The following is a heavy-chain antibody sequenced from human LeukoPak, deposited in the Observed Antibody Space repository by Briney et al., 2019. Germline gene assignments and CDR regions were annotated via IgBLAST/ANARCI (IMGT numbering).Heavy chain of an antibody. J-gene: IGHJ4*02. CDR2: SYGST. Sequence: PSETLSLTCTVSGGSISSGGYFWSWIRQLPGEGLEWIGYSYGSTNYNPSLKSRVTISVDTSKNQFSLKLTSVTAADTAVYYCARERGRLVGYWGQGTLVTVSS. CDR1: GGSISSGGYF. V-gene: IGHV4-31*03. CDR3: ARERGRLVGY. D-gene: IGHD3-9*01.